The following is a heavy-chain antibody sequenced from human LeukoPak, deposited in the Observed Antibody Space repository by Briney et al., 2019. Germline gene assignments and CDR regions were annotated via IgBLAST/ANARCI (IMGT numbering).Heavy chain of an antibody. CDR1: GFTVSSNY. CDR2: IYSGGST. J-gene: IGHJ4*02. V-gene: IGHV3-66*01. CDR3: ARVHDDSLDY. D-gene: IGHD2-15*01. Sequence: PGGSLRLSSAASGFTVSSNYMSWVRQAPGKGLEWVSVIYSGGSTYYADSVKGRFTISRDNSKNTLYLQMNSLRAEDTAVYYCARVHDDSLDYWGQGTLVTVSS.